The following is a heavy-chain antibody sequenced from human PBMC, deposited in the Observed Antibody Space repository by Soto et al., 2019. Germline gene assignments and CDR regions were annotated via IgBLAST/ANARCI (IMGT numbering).Heavy chain of an antibody. D-gene: IGHD3-10*01. J-gene: IGHJ4*02. V-gene: IGHV1-8*01. CDR2: MNPNSGNT. CDR1: GYTFTSYD. Sequence: ASVKVSCKASGYTFTSYDINWVRQATGQGLEWMGWMNPNSGNTGYAQKFQGRVTMTRNTSISTAYMELSSLRFEDTAVYYCARDRGSGSYYGGYFDYWGQGTLVTVSS. CDR3: ARDRGSGSYYGGYFDY.